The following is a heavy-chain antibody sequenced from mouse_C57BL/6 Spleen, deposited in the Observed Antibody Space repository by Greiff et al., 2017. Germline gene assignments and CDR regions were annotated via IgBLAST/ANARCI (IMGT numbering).Heavy chain of an antibody. Sequence: VQLQESGPELVKPGASVKISCKASGYAFSSSWMNWVKQRPGKGLEWIGRIYPGDGDTNYNGKFKGKATLTADKSSSTAYMQLSSLTSEDSAVYFCASPYYDYGDWYFDVWGTGTTVTVSS. V-gene: IGHV1-82*01. J-gene: IGHJ1*03. D-gene: IGHD2-4*01. CDR2: IYPGDGDT. CDR1: GYAFSSSW. CDR3: ASPYYDYGDWYFDV.